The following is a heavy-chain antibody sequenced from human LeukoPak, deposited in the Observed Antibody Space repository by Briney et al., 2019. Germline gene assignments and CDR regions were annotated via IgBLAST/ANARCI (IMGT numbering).Heavy chain of an antibody. D-gene: IGHD3-16*01. J-gene: IGHJ5*02. CDR3: ARGGDNWFDP. CDR1: GFTFSTYS. CDR2: ISSSSSYI. Sequence: PGGSLRLSCAASGFTFSTYSMNWVRQAPGKGLEWVSSISSSSSYIYYADSVKGRFTISRDNAKNSLYLQMNSLRAEDTAVYYCARGGDNWFDPWGQGTLVTVSS. V-gene: IGHV3-21*04.